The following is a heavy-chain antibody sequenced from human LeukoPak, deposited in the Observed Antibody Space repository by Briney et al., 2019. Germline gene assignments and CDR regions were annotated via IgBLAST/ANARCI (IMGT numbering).Heavy chain of an antibody. J-gene: IGHJ4*02. CDR2: ISYDGSNK. V-gene: IGHV3-30-3*01. Sequence: TGGSLRLSCAASGFTFSSYAMHGVRQAPGKGLEWVAVISYDGSNKYYADSVKGRFTISRDNSKNTLYLQMNSLRAEDTAVYYCARPVVPYYFDYWGQGTLVTVSS. D-gene: IGHD2-2*01. CDR3: ARPVVPYYFDY. CDR1: GFTFSSYA.